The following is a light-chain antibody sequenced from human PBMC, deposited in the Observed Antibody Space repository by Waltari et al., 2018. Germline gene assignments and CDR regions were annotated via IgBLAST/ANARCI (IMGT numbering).Light chain of an antibody. J-gene: IGKJ1*01. Sequence: DIQMTQSPSTLSASVGDTVINSCRASQSITPSLAWYQQKPGKAPHVLIYGASNLESGVPSRFSGSGSGTEFTLTISSLQPDDFATYYCQQYKSYKTFGQGTRVEIK. CDR3: QQYKSYKT. V-gene: IGKV1-5*03. CDR1: QSITPS. CDR2: GAS.